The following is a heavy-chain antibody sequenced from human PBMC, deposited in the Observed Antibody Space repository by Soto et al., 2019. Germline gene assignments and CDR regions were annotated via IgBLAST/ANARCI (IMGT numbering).Heavy chain of an antibody. CDR3: ARVGHSTNYGMAV. CDR1: GGTFSSYP. CDR2: IIPFFGTS. V-gene: IGHV1-69*01. J-gene: IGHJ6*02. Sequence: QVQLVQSGAEVKKPGSSVKVSCEASGGTFSSYPINWVRQAPGQGLEWMGGIIPFFGTSNYAQKFQGRVTITADDSTSTAYMELRSLRSEDTAVYYCARVGHSTNYGMAVWGQGTTGTVSS. D-gene: IGHD1-26*01.